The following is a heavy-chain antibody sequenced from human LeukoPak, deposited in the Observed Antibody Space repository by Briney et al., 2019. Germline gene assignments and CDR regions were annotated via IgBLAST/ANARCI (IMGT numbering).Heavy chain of an antibody. D-gene: IGHD4-23*01. V-gene: IGHV1-18*01. Sequence: ASGKVSCKAAGYTFTSCGISWVRQAPGQGLEWMGWISAYNGNTNYAQKLQGRVTMTTDTSTSTAYMELRSLRSDDTAVYYCARGPNYGGNSGYFDLWGRGTLVTVSS. CDR2: ISAYNGNT. CDR1: GYTFTSCG. J-gene: IGHJ2*01. CDR3: ARGPNYGGNSGYFDL.